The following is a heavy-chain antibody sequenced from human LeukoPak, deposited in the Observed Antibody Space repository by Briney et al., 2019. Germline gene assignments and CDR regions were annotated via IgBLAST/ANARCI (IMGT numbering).Heavy chain of an antibody. CDR2: ISPSGSTI. D-gene: IGHD3-22*01. Sequence: GGSLRLSCTASGFTFSDYYKCWLRQAPGKGPEWVSSISPSGSTIYYSDSAKGRFTISRDNAKNSLNLQLDSLRAEDTAVYYCARDTYYECPGGELDYWGRGALVTVSS. CDR1: GFTFSDYY. V-gene: IGHV3-11*04. J-gene: IGHJ4*02. CDR3: ARDTYYECPGGELDY.